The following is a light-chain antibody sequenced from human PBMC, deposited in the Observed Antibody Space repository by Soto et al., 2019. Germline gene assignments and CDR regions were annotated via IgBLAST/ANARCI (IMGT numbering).Light chain of an antibody. Sequence: EIVLTQSPGTLSLSPGERATLSCRASQSVSSNYLAWYQQKPGQAPRLLIYGASSRVSGIPDRFSGSGSGTDFTRTISRLEPEDFVVFYCQQYGSSPLTFGGGTKVEIK. CDR2: GAS. J-gene: IGKJ4*01. CDR3: QQYGSSPLT. CDR1: QSVSSNY. V-gene: IGKV3-20*01.